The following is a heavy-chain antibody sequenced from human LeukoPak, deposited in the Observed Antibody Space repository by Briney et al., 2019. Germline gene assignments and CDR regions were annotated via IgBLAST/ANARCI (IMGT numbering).Heavy chain of an antibody. Sequence: SETLSLTCTVSGGSISSSSYYWGWIRQPPGKGLEWIGSIYYSGSTYYNPSLKSRVTISVDTSKNQFSLKLSSVTAADTAVYYCARVYSSSWSDEIYLDYWGQGTLVTVSS. D-gene: IGHD6-13*01. J-gene: IGHJ4*02. CDR3: ARVYSSSWSDEIYLDY. V-gene: IGHV4-39*07. CDR2: IYYSGST. CDR1: GGSISSSSYY.